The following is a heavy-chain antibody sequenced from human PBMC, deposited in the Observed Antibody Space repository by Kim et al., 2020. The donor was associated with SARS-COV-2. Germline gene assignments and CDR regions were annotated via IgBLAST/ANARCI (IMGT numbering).Heavy chain of an antibody. V-gene: IGHV4-59*01. J-gene: IGHJ3*02. CDR1: GGSISSYY. Sequence: SETLSLTCTVSGGSISSYYWSWIRQPPGKGLEWIGYIYYSGSTNYNPSLKSRVTISVDTSKNQFSLKLSSVTAADTAVYYCARERPLVYAFDIWGQGTMVTVSS. CDR2: IYYSGST. CDR3: ARERPLVYAFDI. D-gene: IGHD6-6*01.